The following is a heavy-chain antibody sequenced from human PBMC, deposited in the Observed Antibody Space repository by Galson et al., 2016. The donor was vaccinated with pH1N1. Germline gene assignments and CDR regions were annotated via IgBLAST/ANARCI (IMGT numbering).Heavy chain of an antibody. J-gene: IGHJ4*02. D-gene: IGHD2-15*01. CDR1: GYTFASYA. V-gene: IGHV7-4-1*02. CDR3: AREGYRCSGGSCYFDS. CDR2: IHTTTGDP. Sequence: VKVSCKASGYTFASYAINWVRQVPGQGLEWMGWIHTTTGDPSYGQGFTGRFVFSLDTSVTTAYLQISSLKTEDAAVYYCAREGYRCSGGSCYFDSWGQGTLVTVSS.